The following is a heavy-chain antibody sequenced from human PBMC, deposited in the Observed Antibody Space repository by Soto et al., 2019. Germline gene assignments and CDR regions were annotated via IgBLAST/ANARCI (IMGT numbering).Heavy chain of an antibody. CDR2: ISGSGNYT. CDR3: AREGINNYNEYYFDS. CDR1: GFTFRSYS. J-gene: IGHJ4*02. D-gene: IGHD4-4*01. V-gene: IGHV3-21*01. Sequence: PGGSLRLSCAASGFTFRSYSMNWVRQAPGKGLEWVSSISGSGNYTHYADFLRGRFTISRDNAKTSLYLQMNSLRAEDTAVHYCAREGINNYNEYYFDSWGQGTVVTVSS.